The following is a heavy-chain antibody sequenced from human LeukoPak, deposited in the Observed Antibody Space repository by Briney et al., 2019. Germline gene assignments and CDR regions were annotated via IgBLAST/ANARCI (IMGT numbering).Heavy chain of an antibody. CDR3: ARGLTYYYDSSGYYTRRYWYFDL. Sequence: PSETLSLTCAVYGGSFSGYYWSWLRQPPGKGLEWIGEINHSGSTNYNPSLKSRVTISVNTSKNQFSLKLSSVTAADTAVYYCARGLTYYYDSSGYYTRRYWYFDLWGRGTLVAVSS. J-gene: IGHJ2*01. CDR2: INHSGST. CDR1: GGSFSGYY. V-gene: IGHV4-34*01. D-gene: IGHD3-22*01.